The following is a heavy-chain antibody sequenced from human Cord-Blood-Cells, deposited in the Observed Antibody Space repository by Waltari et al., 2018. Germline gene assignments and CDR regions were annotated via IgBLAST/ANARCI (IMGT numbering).Heavy chain of an antibody. D-gene: IGHD1-26*01. CDR3: AREISAGSPNFDY. V-gene: IGHV1-2*02. J-gene: IGHJ4*02. Sequence: QVQLVQSGAEVKKPGASVKVSCKASGYTFICYYMHWVRQAPGQGLEWMGWINPNSGGTNYAQKFQGRVTMTRDTSISTAYMELSRLRSDDTAVYYCAREISAGSPNFDYWGQGTLVTVSS. CDR1: GYTFICYY. CDR2: INPNSGGT.